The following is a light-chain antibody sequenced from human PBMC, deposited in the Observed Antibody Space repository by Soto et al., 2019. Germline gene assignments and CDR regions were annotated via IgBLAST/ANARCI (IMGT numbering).Light chain of an antibody. CDR3: CSYAGSSTLV. CDR1: SSDVGSYNL. J-gene: IGLJ2*01. V-gene: IGLV2-23*01. CDR2: EGS. Sequence: QSALTQPASLSGSPGQPITISCTGTSSDVGSYNLVSWYQQHPGKAPKLMIYEGSKRPSGVSNRFSGSKSGNTASLTISGLQAEDEADYYCCSYAGSSTLVFGGGTQLTVL.